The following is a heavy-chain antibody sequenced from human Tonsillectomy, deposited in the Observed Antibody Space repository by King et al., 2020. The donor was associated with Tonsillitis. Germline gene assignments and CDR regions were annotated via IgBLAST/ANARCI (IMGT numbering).Heavy chain of an antibody. J-gene: IGHJ5*02. Sequence: LQLQESGPGLVKTSETLSLTCTVSGGSISSSSYYWGWIRQPPGKGLEWIGGIFYSGRTSLNPSLNSRVTLSVDTSKNQFSLGLSSVTAADTAVYYCAGRISIFGVVDPWGQGTLVTVSS. CDR2: IFYSGRT. D-gene: IGHD3-3*01. V-gene: IGHV4-39*01. CDR1: GGSISSSSYY. CDR3: AGRISIFGVVDP.